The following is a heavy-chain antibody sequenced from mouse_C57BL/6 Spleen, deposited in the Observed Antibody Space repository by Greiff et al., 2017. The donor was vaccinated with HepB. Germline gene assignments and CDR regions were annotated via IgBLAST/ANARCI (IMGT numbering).Heavy chain of an antibody. Sequence: VHVKQSGPELVKPGASVKISCKASGYSFTGYYMNWVKQSPEKSLEWIGEINPSTGGTTYNQKFKAKATLTVDKSSSTAYMQLKSLTSEDSAVYYCASVYFDYWGQGTTLTVSS. CDR3: ASVYFDY. CDR1: GYSFTGYY. CDR2: INPSTGGT. V-gene: IGHV1-42*01. J-gene: IGHJ2*01.